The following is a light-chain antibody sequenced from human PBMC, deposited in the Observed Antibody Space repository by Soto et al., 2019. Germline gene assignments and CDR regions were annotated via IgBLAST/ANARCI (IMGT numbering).Light chain of an antibody. CDR3: QQYDSSRT. CDR1: QSVDSRF. V-gene: IGKV3-20*01. Sequence: EIVLTQSPGTLSLSPGERATLSCRASQSVDSRFLAWYQQKRGQAPRGLMYGASIRATGIPDRFSGSGSGTDFTLSIRRLEPEDFAVYYCQQYDSSRTFGQGTKVEMK. CDR2: GAS. J-gene: IGKJ1*01.